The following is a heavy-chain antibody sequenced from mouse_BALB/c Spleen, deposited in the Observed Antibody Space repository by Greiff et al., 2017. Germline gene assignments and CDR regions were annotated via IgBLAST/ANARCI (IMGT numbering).Heavy chain of an antibody. CDR1: EFTFTDYY. Sequence: EVQGVESGGGLVQPGGSLRLSCATSEFTFTDYYMSWVRQPPGKALEWLGFIRNKANGYTTEYSASVKGRFTISRDNSQSILYLQMNTLRAEDSATYYCARDSTTVVDYYAMDYWGQGTSVTVSS. CDR2: IRNKANGYTT. V-gene: IGHV7-3*02. D-gene: IGHD1-1*01. J-gene: IGHJ4*01. CDR3: ARDSTTVVDYYAMDY.